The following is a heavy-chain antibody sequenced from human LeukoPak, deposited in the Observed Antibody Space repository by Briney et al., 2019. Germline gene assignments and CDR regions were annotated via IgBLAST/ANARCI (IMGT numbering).Heavy chain of an antibody. V-gene: IGHV4-39*07. CDR3: ARADNGNDAFDI. D-gene: IGHD1-14*01. CDR2: IYYSGST. CDR1: GGSISSSSYY. J-gene: IGHJ3*02. Sequence: SETLSLTCTVSGGSISSSSYYWGWIRQPPGTGLEWIGSIYYSGSTYYNPSLKSRVTISVDTSKNQFSLKLSSVTAADTAVYYCARADNGNDAFDIWGQGTMVTVSS.